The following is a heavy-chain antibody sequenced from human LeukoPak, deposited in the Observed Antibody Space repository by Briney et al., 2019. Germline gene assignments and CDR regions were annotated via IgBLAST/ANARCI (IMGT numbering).Heavy chain of an antibody. CDR1: GYTFTSYD. CDR3: ARGRYSSSWYEGIDAFDI. Sequence: ASVNVSCEASGYTFTSYDINWVRQAPGQGLEWMGWMNPNSGNTGYAQKFQGRVTMTRNTSISTAYMELSSLRSEDTAVYYCARGRYSSSWYEGIDAFDIWGQGTMVTVSS. D-gene: IGHD6-13*01. J-gene: IGHJ3*02. CDR2: MNPNSGNT. V-gene: IGHV1-8*01.